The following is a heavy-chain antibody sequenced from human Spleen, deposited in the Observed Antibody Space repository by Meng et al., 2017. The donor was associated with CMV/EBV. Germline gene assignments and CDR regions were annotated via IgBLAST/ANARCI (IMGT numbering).Heavy chain of an antibody. CDR1: GYTFSSYA. J-gene: IGHJ6*02. CDR2: INSYSGNT. V-gene: IGHV1-18*01. D-gene: IGHD1-1*01. CDR3: ARDRGSLSVSGTGERGYYYGMDV. Sequence: ASVKVSCKASGYTFSSYAISWVRQAPGQGLEWMGWINSYSGNTLYAQRVQGRVTMTTDTSTSTVHMELRSLRPDDTAVYYCARDRGSLSVSGTGERGYYYGMDVWGQGTTVTVSS.